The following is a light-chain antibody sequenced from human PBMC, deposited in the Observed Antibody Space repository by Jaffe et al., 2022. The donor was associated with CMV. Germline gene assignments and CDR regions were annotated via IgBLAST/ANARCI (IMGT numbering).Light chain of an antibody. CDR2: GAS. V-gene: IGKV3-20*01. CDR3: QQFGTSFCT. J-gene: IGKJ2*02. CDR1: QSVNSNY. Sequence: EIVLTQSPGTLSLSPGERATLSCRASQSVNSNYLAWYQQRPGQAPRLLIYGASNRATDIPDRFSGSGSGTDFTLTISRLEPEDFAVYYCQQFGTSFCTFGQGTKLEIK.